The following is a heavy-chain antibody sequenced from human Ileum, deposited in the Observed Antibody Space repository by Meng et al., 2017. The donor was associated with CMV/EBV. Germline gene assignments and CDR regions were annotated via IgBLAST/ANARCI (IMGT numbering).Heavy chain of an antibody. Sequence: EQAPGLVRPSETLSLPCDVLGGSHSNYYWSWIRRPAGKGLEWIAHIYTSGTTNYNPSLKSRVTMSVATSRNQFSLKLPSVTAADTDVYYCARSYGSGNWNFFHYWGQGTLVTVSS. CDR3: ARSYGSGNWNFFHY. CDR1: GGSHSNYY. V-gene: IGHV4-4*07. D-gene: IGHD3-10*01. J-gene: IGHJ4*02. CDR2: IYTSGTT.